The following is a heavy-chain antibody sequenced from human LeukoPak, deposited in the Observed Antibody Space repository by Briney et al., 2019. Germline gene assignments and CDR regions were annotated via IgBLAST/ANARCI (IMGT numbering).Heavy chain of an antibody. CDR2: IYYSGST. Sequence: PSETLSLTCTVSGGSISSSSYYWGWIRQPPGKGLEWIGSIYYSGSTYYNPSLKSRVTISVDTSKNQFSLKLSSVTAADTAMYYCASRGVVDYWGQGTLVTVSS. V-gene: IGHV4-39*01. CDR3: ASRGVVDY. D-gene: IGHD3-3*01. J-gene: IGHJ4*02. CDR1: GGSISSSSYY.